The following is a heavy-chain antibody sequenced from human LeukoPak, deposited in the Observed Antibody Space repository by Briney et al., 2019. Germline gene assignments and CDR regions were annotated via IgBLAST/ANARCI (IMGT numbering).Heavy chain of an antibody. CDR3: ARGMVYCSGGSCFDY. Sequence: GGSLRLSCAASGFTFSSYSMNLVRQAPGKGLEWVSSISSSSSYIYYADSVKGRFTISRDNAKNSLYLQMNSLRAEDTAVYYCARGMVYCSGGSCFDYWGQGTLVTVSS. J-gene: IGHJ4*02. CDR2: ISSSSSYI. V-gene: IGHV3-21*01. CDR1: GFTFSSYS. D-gene: IGHD2-15*01.